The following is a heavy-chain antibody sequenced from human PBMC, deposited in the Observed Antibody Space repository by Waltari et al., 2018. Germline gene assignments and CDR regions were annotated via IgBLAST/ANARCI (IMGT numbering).Heavy chain of an antibody. Sequence: QVQLVQSGAEVKKPGASVKVSCKASGYTFTSYYMHWVRQAPGQGLEWMGIINSSGGSTSNAQKFQGRVTMTRETSTSTVYMELSSLRSEETAVYYCARAYISPDIVVVPAARPLDYWGQGTLVTVSS. CDR1: GYTFTSYY. CDR2: INSSGGST. V-gene: IGHV1-46*01. CDR3: ARAYISPDIVVVPAARPLDY. D-gene: IGHD2-2*01. J-gene: IGHJ4*02.